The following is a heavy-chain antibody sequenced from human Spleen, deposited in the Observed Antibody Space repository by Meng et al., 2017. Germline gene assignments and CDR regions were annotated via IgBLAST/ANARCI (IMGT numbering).Heavy chain of an antibody. CDR3: ARDFTSGSSGDP. D-gene: IGHD6-19*01. CDR2: ITPGSGNT. CDR1: GYTFANYP. V-gene: IGHV1-3*01. Sequence: QVQFVQSGAEVNKPGAAVNVSCKASGYTFANYPVHWVRQAPGQRLEWMGWITPGSGNTKYSQKFQGRVTITADTSASTAYMELSTLRSEDTAVYYCARDFTSGSSGDPWGQGTLVTVSS. J-gene: IGHJ5*02.